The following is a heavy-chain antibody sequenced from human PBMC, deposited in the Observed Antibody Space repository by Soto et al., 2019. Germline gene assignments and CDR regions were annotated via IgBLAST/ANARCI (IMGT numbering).Heavy chain of an antibody. D-gene: IGHD2-21*02. J-gene: IGHJ4*02. Sequence: GGSLRLSCVASGFTFSSYAMSWVRQAPGKGLEWVSAISGSGGSTYYADSVKGRFTISRDNSKNTLYLQMNSLRAEDTAVYYCAKCGGDCYSPPFYFDYWGQGTLVTVSS. CDR3: AKCGGDCYSPPFYFDY. V-gene: IGHV3-23*01. CDR2: ISGSGGST. CDR1: GFTFSSYA.